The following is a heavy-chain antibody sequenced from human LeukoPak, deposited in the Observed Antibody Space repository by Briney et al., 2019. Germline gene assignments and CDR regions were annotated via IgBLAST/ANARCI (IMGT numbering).Heavy chain of an antibody. V-gene: IGHV4-4*09. CDR3: ARGFDNWNDGYYYYGMDV. CDR1: GGSISSYY. CDR2: IYTSGST. Sequence: SETLSLTCTVSGGSISSYYWSWIRQPPGKGLEWIGYIYTSGSTNYNPSLKSRVTISVDTSKNQFSLKLSSVTAADTAVYYCARGFDNWNDGYYYYGMDVWGQGTTVTVSS. D-gene: IGHD1-20*01. J-gene: IGHJ6*02.